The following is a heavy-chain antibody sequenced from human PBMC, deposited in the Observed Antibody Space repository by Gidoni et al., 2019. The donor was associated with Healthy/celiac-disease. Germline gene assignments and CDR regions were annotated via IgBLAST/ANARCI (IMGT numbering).Heavy chain of an antibody. V-gene: IGHV5-51*01. Sequence: EVQLVQSGAEVKKPGESLKISCKGSGYRFTSYWIGWVRQMPGKGLEWMGIIYQGDSDTRYSPSFQGQVTISADKSISTAYLQWSSLKASDTAMYYCARLYDSSGYSTYYFDYWGQGTLVTVSS. D-gene: IGHD3-22*01. J-gene: IGHJ4*02. CDR1: GYRFTSYW. CDR2: IYQGDSDT. CDR3: ARLYDSSGYSTYYFDY.